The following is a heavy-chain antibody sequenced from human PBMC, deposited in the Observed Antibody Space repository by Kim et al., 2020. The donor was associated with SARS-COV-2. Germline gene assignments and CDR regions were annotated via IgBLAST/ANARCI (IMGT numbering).Heavy chain of an antibody. D-gene: IGHD2-2*01. CDR2: ISSSSSYI. CDR3: ARDQLGYCSSTSCSEGFDY. CDR1: GFTFSSYS. V-gene: IGHV3-21*01. J-gene: IGHJ4*02. Sequence: GGSLRLSCAASGFTFSSYSMNWVRQAPGKGLEWVSSISSSSSYIYYADSVKGRFTISRDNSKNSLYLQMNSLRAEDTAVYYCARDQLGYCSSTSCSEGFDYWGQGTLVTVSS.